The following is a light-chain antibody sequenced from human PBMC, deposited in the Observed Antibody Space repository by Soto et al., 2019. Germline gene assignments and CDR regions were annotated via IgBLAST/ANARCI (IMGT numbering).Light chain of an antibody. CDR3: AAWDDRNWV. Sequence: QSVLTQPPSASGTPGQRVTISCSGSSSNIGSNYVYWYQHLPGTAPKLLIHRNNQRPSGVPDRFSGSKSGTSASLAISGLRSEDEADYYCAAWDDRNWVFGGGTKLTVL. J-gene: IGLJ3*02. CDR1: SSNIGSNY. CDR2: RNN. V-gene: IGLV1-47*01.